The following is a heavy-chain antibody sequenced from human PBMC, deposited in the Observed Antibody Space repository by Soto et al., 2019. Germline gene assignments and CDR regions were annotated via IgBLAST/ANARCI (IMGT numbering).Heavy chain of an antibody. J-gene: IGHJ5*02. CDR2: VYYTGTT. CDR1: GGSIGSYH. Sequence: SETLSLTCTVSGGSIGSYHWSWVRQPPGKGLEWIASVYYTGTTNYNPSLGSRVTVSIDAPENQISLKLTSVTAADTAFYYCARDTVLTGMFDLWGQGTLVTVSS. CDR3: ARDTVLTGMFDL. V-gene: IGHV4-59*01. D-gene: IGHD4-17*01.